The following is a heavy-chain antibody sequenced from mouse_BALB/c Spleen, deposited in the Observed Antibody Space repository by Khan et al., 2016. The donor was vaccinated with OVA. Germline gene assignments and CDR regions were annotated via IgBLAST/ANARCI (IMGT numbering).Heavy chain of an antibody. J-gene: IGHJ2*01. CDR2: ISSGSSSI. V-gene: IGHV5-17*02. Sequence: EVELVESGGGLVQPGGSRKLSCAASGFTFSRFGMHWVRQAPEKGLEWVAYISSGSSSIYYADTVKGRFTISRDNPKNTLFLQMTSLRSEDTAMYYCARGSNFDYWGQGTTLTVSS. CDR3: ARGSNFDY. CDR1: GFTFSRFG.